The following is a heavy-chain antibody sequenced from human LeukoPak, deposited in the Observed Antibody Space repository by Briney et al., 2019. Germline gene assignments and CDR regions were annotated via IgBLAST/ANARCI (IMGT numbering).Heavy chain of an antibody. J-gene: IGHJ4*02. CDR1: GGSISSYY. CDR3: ARQGLSKTTGYFDY. Sequence: PSETLSLTCTVSGGSISSYYWSWIRQPPGKGLEWIGYIYYSGSTNYNPSLKSRVTISVDTSKNQFSLKLSSVTAADTAVYYCARQGLSKTTGYFDYWGQGTLVTVSS. D-gene: IGHD4-11*01. CDR2: IYYSGST. V-gene: IGHV4-59*01.